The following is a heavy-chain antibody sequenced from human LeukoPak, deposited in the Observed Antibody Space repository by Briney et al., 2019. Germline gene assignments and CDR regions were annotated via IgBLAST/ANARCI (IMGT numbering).Heavy chain of an antibody. D-gene: IGHD4-17*01. J-gene: IGHJ5*02. V-gene: IGHV1-69*05. CDR3: AREVTVTTWGFSGTMWNGGWFDP. CDR1: GGTFSSYA. Sequence: GASVKVSCKASGGTFSSYAISWVRQAPGQGLEWMGGIIPIFGTANYAQKFQGRVTITTDESTSTAYMELGSLRSEDTAVYYCAREVTVTTWGFSGTMWNGGWFDPWGQGTLVTVSS. CDR2: IIPIFGTA.